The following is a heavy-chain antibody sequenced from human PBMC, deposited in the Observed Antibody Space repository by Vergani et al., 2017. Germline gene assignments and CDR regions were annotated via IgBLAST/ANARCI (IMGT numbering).Heavy chain of an antibody. Sequence: QVQLVQSGAEVKKPGSSVKVSCKASGGTFSSYAISWVRQAPGQGLEWMGGIIPIFGTANYAQKFQGRVTITADESTSTAYMELSSLRSEDTAVYYCARHCSSTSCYRPKDYYYYMDFWGKGTTVTVSS. CDR2: IIPIFGTA. V-gene: IGHV1-69*01. J-gene: IGHJ6*03. CDR1: GGTFSSYA. CDR3: ARHCSSTSCYRPKDYYYYMDF. D-gene: IGHD2-2*02.